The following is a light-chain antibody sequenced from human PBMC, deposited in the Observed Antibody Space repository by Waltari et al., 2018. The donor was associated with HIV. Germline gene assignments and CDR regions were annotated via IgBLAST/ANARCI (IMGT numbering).Light chain of an antibody. J-gene: IGLJ3*02. CDR3: ASWDASLDGWV. CDR1: TANIGTNT. Sequence: QSLLTQPPSASGTPGQRVTISCSGGTANIGTNTFNWYKQPPGTAPTLLIFSDNLRHSGVSARFSGSKSGTSASLAISGLRSDDEAKFICASWDASLDGWVFGGGTQLTVL. CDR2: SDN. V-gene: IGLV1-44*01.